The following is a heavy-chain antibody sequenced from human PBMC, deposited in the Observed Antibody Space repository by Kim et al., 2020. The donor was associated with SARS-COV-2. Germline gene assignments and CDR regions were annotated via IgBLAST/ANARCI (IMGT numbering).Heavy chain of an antibody. CDR1: GFTFSTYA. Sequence: GGSLRLSCVASGFTFSTYAMNWVRQAPGKGLEWVSDISGGALNKFYADSVRGRFTISRDNSKDTLYLQMNSLRDEDTALYYCAKMVIMDGYNSFYYYGMDVWGQGTTVTVSS. CDR3: AKMVIMDGYNSFYYYGMDV. V-gene: IGHV3-23*01. D-gene: IGHD2-21*01. J-gene: IGHJ6*02. CDR2: ISGGALNK.